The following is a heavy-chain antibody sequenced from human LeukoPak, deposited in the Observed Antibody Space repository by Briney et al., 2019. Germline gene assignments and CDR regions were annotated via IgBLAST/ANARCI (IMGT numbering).Heavy chain of an antibody. CDR3: SSSNWYYYYYMDV. Sequence: SVKVSCKASGDTFSSYAISWVRQAPGQGLEWMGRIIPIFGTANYAQKFQGRVTITTDESTSTAYMELSSLRSEDTAVYYCSSSNWYYYYYMDVWGKGTTVTVSS. J-gene: IGHJ6*03. CDR2: IIPIFGTA. D-gene: IGHD6-13*01. CDR1: GDTFSSYA. V-gene: IGHV1-69*05.